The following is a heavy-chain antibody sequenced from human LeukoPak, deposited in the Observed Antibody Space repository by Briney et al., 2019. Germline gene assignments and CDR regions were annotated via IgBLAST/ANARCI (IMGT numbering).Heavy chain of an antibody. CDR1: GYTLTELS. V-gene: IGHV1-24*01. CDR3: ATKAILQSRGTGRRYYYYYYYMDV. Sequence: ASVKVSCKVSGYTLTELSMHWVRQAPGKGLEWMGGFDPEDGETIYAQKFQGGVTMTEDTSTDTAYMELSSLRSEDTAVYYCATKAILQSRGTGRRYYYYYYYMDVWGKGTTVTVSS. D-gene: IGHD2-8*02. CDR2: FDPEDGET. J-gene: IGHJ6*03.